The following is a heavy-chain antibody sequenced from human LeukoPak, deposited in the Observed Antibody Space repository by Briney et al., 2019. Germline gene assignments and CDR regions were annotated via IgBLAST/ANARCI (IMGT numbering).Heavy chain of an antibody. V-gene: IGHV3-74*01. J-gene: IGHJ5*02. D-gene: IGHD1-26*01. CDR3: ARDRGGSYYRNWFDP. Sequence: GGSLRLSYAASGFTFSSYWMHWGLQPPANGLVCVSRINSDGSSTSYADSVKGRFTISRDNAKHTLYLQMTSLRAEDTAVYYCARDRGGSYYRNWFDPWGQGTLVTVSS. CDR2: INSDGSST. CDR1: GFTFSSYW.